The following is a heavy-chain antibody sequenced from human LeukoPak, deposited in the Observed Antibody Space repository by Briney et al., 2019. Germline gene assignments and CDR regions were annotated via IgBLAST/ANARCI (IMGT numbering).Heavy chain of an antibody. J-gene: IGHJ4*02. V-gene: IGHV3-7*01. Sequence: GGSLRLSCAASGFRFSNFKMSWVRQAPEKGLEWVANMNQDGSEIYYVGSVKGRFTISRDNAKNSLYLQMNSLRAEDTAVYYCASDGRWGQGTLVTVSS. CDR1: GFRFSNFK. CDR3: ASDGR. CDR2: MNQDGSEI.